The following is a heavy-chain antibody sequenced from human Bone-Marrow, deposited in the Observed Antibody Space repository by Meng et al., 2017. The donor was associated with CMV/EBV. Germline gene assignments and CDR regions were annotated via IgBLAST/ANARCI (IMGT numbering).Heavy chain of an antibody. V-gene: IGHV1-18*01. D-gene: IGHD1-1*01. CDR2: ISAHNGNT. CDR3: ARGGAFTVTTHFDY. Sequence: ASVKVSCKASGYTFTNYGISWVRQAPGQGLEWMGWISAHNGNTRYTQKFQGRVTMTTDTSTKTAYMELRSLRSDDTAVYFCARGGAFTVTTHFDYWGQGTLVTV. CDR1: GYTFTNYG. J-gene: IGHJ4*02.